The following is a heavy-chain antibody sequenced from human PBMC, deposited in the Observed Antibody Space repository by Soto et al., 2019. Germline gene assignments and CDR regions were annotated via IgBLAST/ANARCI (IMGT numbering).Heavy chain of an antibody. CDR3: ARDLERVWFDP. V-gene: IGHV3-21*01. CDR2: ISSGSDDI. J-gene: IGHJ5*02. CDR1: GFTFSSYT. Sequence: GGSLRLSCAASGFTFSSYTMNWVRQAPGKGLEWVSSISSGSDDIYYADSVKGRFSISRDNAKNSLFLQMNSLRAEDTAVYFCARDLERVWFDPWGQGTLVTVSS. D-gene: IGHD1-1*01.